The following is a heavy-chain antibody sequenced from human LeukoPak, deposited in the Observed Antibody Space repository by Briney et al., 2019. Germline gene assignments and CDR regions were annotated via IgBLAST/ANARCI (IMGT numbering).Heavy chain of an antibody. J-gene: IGHJ4*02. Sequence: GGSLRLSCAASGFTFSSYAMSWVRQAPGKGLEWVSAISGSGGSTYYADSVRGRFTISRDNSKNTLYLQMNSLRAEDTAVYYCAKIQEGYSSGWYQIFDYWGQGTLVTVSS. CDR2: ISGSGGST. CDR1: GFTFSSYA. CDR3: AKIQEGYSSGWYQIFDY. D-gene: IGHD6-19*01. V-gene: IGHV3-23*01.